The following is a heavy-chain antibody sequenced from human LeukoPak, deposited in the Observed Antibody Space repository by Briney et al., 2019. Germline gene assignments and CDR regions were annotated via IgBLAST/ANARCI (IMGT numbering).Heavy chain of an antibody. D-gene: IGHD3-22*01. CDR1: GFSFSGYW. CDR2: ISYDGSHK. CDR3: ARDRWAYYYDSSGYLFDY. V-gene: IGHV3-30-3*01. Sequence: GGSLRLSCAASGFSFSGYWMHWVRQAPGKGLEWVAVISYDGSHKYYADSVKGRFTISRDNSKNTLYLQMNSLRAEDTAVYYCARDRWAYYYDSSGYLFDYWGQGTLVTVSS. J-gene: IGHJ4*02.